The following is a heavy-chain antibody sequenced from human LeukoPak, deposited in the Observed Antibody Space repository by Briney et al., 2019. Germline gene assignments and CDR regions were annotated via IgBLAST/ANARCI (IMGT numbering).Heavy chain of an antibody. D-gene: IGHD6-19*01. CDR3: AKELSGWYGYYYYYYMDV. J-gene: IGHJ6*03. V-gene: IGHV3-23*01. CDR1: GFTFSSYG. CDR2: ISGSGGST. Sequence: GGSLRLSCAASGFTFSSYGMSWVRQAPGKGLEWVSAISGSGGSTYYADSVKGRFTISRDNSKNTLYLQMNSLRAEDTAVYYCAKELSGWYGYYYYYYMDVWGKGTTVTISS.